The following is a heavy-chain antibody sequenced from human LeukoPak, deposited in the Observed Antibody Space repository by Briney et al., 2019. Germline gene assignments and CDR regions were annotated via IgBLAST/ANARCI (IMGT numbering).Heavy chain of an antibody. J-gene: IGHJ4*02. CDR3: ATGVYYDSSGYYFDY. CDR2: FDPEDGET. V-gene: IGHV1-24*01. D-gene: IGHD3-22*01. CDR1: GYTLTELS. Sequence: ASVKVSCKVSGYTLTELSMHWVRQAPGKGLEWMGGFDPEDGETIYAQKFQGRATMTEDTSTDTAYMELSSLRSEDTAVYYCATGVYYDSSGYYFDYWGQGTLVTVSS.